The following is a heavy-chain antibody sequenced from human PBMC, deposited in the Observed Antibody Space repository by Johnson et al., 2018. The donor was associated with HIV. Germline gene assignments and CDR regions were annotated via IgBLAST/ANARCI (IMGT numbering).Heavy chain of an antibody. V-gene: IGHV3-15*01. Sequence: VQLVESGGGVVRPGRSLRLSCAASGFTFSNVWMTWVRQAPGKGLEWVGRIKRKIESETTDYAAPVKGRFTISRDDSKTTLYLQMNSLTTEDTALYYCTAHYRNAFDIWGQGTMVTVSS. CDR3: TAHYRNAFDI. CDR2: IKRKIESETT. J-gene: IGHJ3*02. CDR1: GFTFSNVW. D-gene: IGHD1-26*01.